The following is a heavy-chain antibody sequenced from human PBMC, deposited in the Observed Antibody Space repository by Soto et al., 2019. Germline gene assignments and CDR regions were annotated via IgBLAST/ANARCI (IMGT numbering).Heavy chain of an antibody. CDR2: ISAYNGNT. V-gene: IGHV1-18*01. CDR3: ARDDYYDSSGYYQIHYYYYYYGMDV. CDR1: GYTFTSYG. Sequence: ASVKVSCKASGYTFTSYGISWVRQAPGQGLEWMGWISAYNGNTNYAQKLQGRVTMTTDTSTSTAYMELRSLRSDDTAVYYCARDDYYDSSGYYQIHYYYYYYGMDVWGQGTKVTVSS. D-gene: IGHD3-22*01. J-gene: IGHJ6*02.